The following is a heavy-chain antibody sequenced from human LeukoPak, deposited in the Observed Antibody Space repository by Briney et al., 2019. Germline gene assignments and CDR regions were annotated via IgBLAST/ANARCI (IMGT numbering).Heavy chain of an antibody. J-gene: IGHJ6*02. Sequence: SETLSLTCSVSGGSISSYYWSWVRQPPGKGLEWIGHIYYSGSTSYNPSLKSRVTISVDTSKNQFSLKLISVTAADTAVYYCTRSLGVVIHGGMDVWGQGTTVTVSS. V-gene: IGHV4-59*01. CDR1: GGSISSYY. CDR2: IYYSGST. D-gene: IGHD3-3*01. CDR3: TRSLGVVIHGGMDV.